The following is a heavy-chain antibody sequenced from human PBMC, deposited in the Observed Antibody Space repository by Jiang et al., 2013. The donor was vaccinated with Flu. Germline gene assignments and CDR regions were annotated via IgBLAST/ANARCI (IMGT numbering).Heavy chain of an antibody. V-gene: IGHV1-69*01. D-gene: IGHD6-19*01. Sequence: IPIFGTANYAQKFQGRVTITADESTSTAYMELSSLRSEDTAVYYCARDRSSGWDYYYYYGMDVWGQGTTVTVSS. J-gene: IGHJ6*02. CDR3: ARDRSSGWDYYYYYGMDV. CDR2: IPIFGTA.